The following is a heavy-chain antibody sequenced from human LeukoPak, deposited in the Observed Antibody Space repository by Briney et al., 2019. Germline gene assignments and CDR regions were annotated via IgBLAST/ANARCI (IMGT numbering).Heavy chain of an antibody. Sequence: PGRSLRLSCVGSRFTFGDYAFSWVRQAPGKGLEWVSSISSSSSYIYYADSVKGRFTISRDNAKNSLYLQMNSLRAEDTAVYYCARDDYGGNSRMYWGQGTLVAVSS. J-gene: IGHJ4*02. D-gene: IGHD4-23*01. CDR1: RFTFGDYA. CDR3: ARDDYGGNSRMY. CDR2: ISSSSSYI. V-gene: IGHV3-21*01.